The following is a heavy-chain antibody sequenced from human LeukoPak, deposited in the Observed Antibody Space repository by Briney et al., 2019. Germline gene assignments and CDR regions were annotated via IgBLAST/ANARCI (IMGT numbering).Heavy chain of an antibody. CDR2: IYSGGST. Sequence: GGSLRLSCAASGFTVSSNYMSWVRQAPGKGLEWVSVIYSGGSTYYADSVKGRFTISRDNSKNTLYLQMNSLRAEDTAVYYCARDLVSGRYFDWPTGTSHYPDAFDIWGQGTMVTVSS. CDR3: ARDLVSGRYFDWPTGTSHYPDAFDI. D-gene: IGHD3-9*01. CDR1: GFTVSSNY. V-gene: IGHV3-66*01. J-gene: IGHJ3*02.